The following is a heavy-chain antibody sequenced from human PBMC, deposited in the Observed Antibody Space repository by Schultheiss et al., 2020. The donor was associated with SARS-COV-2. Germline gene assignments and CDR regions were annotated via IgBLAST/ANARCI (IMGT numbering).Heavy chain of an antibody. V-gene: IGHV7-4-1*02. CDR3: ATAKDGAGLPFYVWGSYRYTPQLVDY. CDR1: GYTFTSYA. D-gene: IGHD3-16*02. Sequence: ASVKVSCKASGYTFTSYAMNWVRQAPGQGLEWMGWINTNTGNPTYAQGFTGRFVFSLDTSVSTAYLQISSLKAEDTAVYYCATAKDGAGLPFYVWGSYRYTPQLVDYWGQGTLVTVS. J-gene: IGHJ4*02. CDR2: INTNTGNP.